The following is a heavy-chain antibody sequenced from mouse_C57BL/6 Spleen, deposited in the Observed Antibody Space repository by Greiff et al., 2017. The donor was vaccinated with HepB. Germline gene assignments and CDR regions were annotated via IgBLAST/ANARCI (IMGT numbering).Heavy chain of an antibody. D-gene: IGHD1-1*01. J-gene: IGHJ2*01. CDR3: ARIKKIVATYFDY. Sequence: VQLQQSGAELVKAGASVKMSCKASGYTFTSYWMHWVKQRLGQGLEWFAETNPTNGRTYYNEKFKSQATLTVDKSSSTAYMLLSGPTFEDSAVYYCARIKKIVATYFDYGGQGTTLTVSS. CDR1: GYTFTSYW. V-gene: IGHV1S81*02. CDR2: TNPTNGRT.